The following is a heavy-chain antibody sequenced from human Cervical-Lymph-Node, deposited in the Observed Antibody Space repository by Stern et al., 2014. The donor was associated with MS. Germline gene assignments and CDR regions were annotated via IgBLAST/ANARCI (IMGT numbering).Heavy chain of an antibody. CDR3: ARVQGGRVNAFDI. D-gene: IGHD3-16*01. Sequence: QVQLVQSGAEVKKPGASVKVSCKASGYTFTSYAMHWVRQAPGQRLEWMGWINAGNGNTKYSQKFQGRVTITRDTSASTAYMELSSLRSEDTAVYYCARVQGGRVNAFDIWGQGTMVTVSS. V-gene: IGHV1-3*01. CDR2: INAGNGNT. J-gene: IGHJ3*02. CDR1: GYTFTSYA.